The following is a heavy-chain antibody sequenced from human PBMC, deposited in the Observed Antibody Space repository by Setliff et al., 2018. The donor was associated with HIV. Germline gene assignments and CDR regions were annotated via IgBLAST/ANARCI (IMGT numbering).Heavy chain of an antibody. V-gene: IGHV3-33*01. CDR1: GFTFSSYG. Sequence: GGSLRLSCAASGFTFSSYGMHWVRQAPGKGLEWVAVIWYDGSNKYYADSVKGRFTISRDNSKNTLYLQMNSLRAEDTAVYYCARDVNYNFWSGYYPSFDYWGQGTLVTVS. D-gene: IGHD3-3*01. J-gene: IGHJ4*02. CDR3: ARDVNYNFWSGYYPSFDY. CDR2: IWYDGSNK.